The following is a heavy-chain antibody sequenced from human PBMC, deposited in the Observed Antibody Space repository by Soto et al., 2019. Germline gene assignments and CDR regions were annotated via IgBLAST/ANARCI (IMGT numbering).Heavy chain of an antibody. CDR1: GFSVSSNY. D-gene: IGHD5-18*01. V-gene: IGHV3-66*01. Sequence: PGGSLRLSCAASGFSVSSNYMSWVRQAPGKGLEWVSVIYSGGSTYYADSVKGRFTISRDNSKNTLYLQMNSLRAEDTAVYYCATDSTSIQLWSPYYYYGMDVWGQGTTVTVSS. CDR3: ATDSTSIQLWSPYYYYGMDV. J-gene: IGHJ6*02. CDR2: IYSGGST.